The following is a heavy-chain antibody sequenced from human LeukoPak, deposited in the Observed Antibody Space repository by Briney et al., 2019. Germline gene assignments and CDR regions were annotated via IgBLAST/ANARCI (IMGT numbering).Heavy chain of an antibody. V-gene: IGHV4-59*12. Sequence: PSETLSLTCTVSGGSINNDYWSWIRQPPGKGLEWIGYIYYTGSTNYNPSLKSRVTMSVDTSKNQFSLKLSSVTAADTAVYYCARGLIVVVPAAMGYYYYMDVWGKGTTVTVSS. CDR2: IYYTGST. D-gene: IGHD2-2*01. CDR3: ARGLIVVVPAAMGYYYYMDV. CDR1: GGSINNDY. J-gene: IGHJ6*03.